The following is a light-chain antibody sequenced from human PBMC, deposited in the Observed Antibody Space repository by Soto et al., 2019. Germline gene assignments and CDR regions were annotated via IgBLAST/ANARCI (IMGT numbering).Light chain of an antibody. J-gene: IGKJ5*01. CDR3: QQRSNWPIT. CDR1: QSVSSY. CDR2: DAS. Sequence: EIVLTHSPATLSLSRGEIATLSCRASQSVSSYLAWYQQKPGQAPRLLIYDASNRATGIPARFSGSGSGTDFTLTISSLEPEDFALHYCQQRSNWPITFGQGTRLEIK. V-gene: IGKV3-11*01.